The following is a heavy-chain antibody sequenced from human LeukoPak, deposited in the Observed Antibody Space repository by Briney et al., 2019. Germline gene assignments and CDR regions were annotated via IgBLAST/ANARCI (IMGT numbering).Heavy chain of an antibody. Sequence: ASVKVSCKASGYTFTGYYMHWVRQAPGQGLEWMGWINPNSGGTNYAQKFQGRVTMTRDTSISTAYMELSRLRSDDTAVYYCARDLGQAEGWFDLWGQGTLVTVSS. D-gene: IGHD6-13*01. CDR2: INPNSGGT. CDR3: ARDLGQAEGWFDL. V-gene: IGHV1-2*02. CDR1: GYTFTGYY. J-gene: IGHJ5*02.